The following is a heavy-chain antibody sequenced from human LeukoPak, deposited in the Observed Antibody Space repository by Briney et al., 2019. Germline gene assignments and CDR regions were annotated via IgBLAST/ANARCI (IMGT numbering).Heavy chain of an antibody. CDR2: ISAYNGNT. J-gene: IGHJ5*02. CDR1: GYTFTSYG. CDR3: ARSAGRVVVTAIHNWFDR. V-gene: IGHV1-18*01. Sequence: GASVKVSCKASGYTFTSYGISWVRQAPGQGLEWMGWISAYNGNTNNAQKLQGRVTMTTDTSTSTAYMELRRLRSDDTAVYYCARSAGRVVVTAIHNWFDRWGQGTLVTVSS. D-gene: IGHD2-21*02.